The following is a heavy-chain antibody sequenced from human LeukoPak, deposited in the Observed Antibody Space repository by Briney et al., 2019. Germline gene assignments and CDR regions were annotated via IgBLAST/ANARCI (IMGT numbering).Heavy chain of an antibody. D-gene: IGHD6-19*01. J-gene: IGHJ4*02. Sequence: ASVKVSCKASGYTFTGYYMHWVRHAPGQGLEWMGIINPSGGSTSYAQKFQGRVTMTRDTSTSTVYMELSSLRSEDTAVYYCARDGWQGIAVAALDYWGQGTLVTVSS. CDR1: GYTFTGYY. CDR3: ARDGWQGIAVAALDY. CDR2: INPSGGST. V-gene: IGHV1-46*03.